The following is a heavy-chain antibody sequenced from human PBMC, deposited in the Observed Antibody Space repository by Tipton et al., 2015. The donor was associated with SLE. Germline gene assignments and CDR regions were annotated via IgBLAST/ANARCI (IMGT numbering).Heavy chain of an antibody. V-gene: IGHV1-2*02. J-gene: IGHJ4*02. CDR2: INPNTGGT. CDR3: ARDRAPNWNSRSDY. CDR1: GYTLTEVS. D-gene: IGHD1-20*01. Sequence: QLVQSGAEVKMPGASVKVSCKVSGYTLTEVSIHWLRQAPGQGLEWMGWINPNTGGTNYAQKFQGRVTMTRDTSVSTVYMESSRLRSDDTAVYYCARDRAPNWNSRSDYWGQGTLVTVSP.